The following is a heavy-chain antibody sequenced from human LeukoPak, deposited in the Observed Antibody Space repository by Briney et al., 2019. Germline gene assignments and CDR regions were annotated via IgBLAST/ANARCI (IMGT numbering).Heavy chain of an antibody. D-gene: IGHD5-12*01. CDR1: GFTFSKYA. CDR2: IKEDGSVK. V-gene: IGHV3-7*01. CDR3: ARDVWTYSGEAFDY. J-gene: IGHJ4*02. Sequence: GGSLRLSCAASGFTFSKYAMSWVRQAPGKGLEWVANIKEDGSVKYYVDSVKGRFSISRDNAKSSLYLQMSSLRAEDTAVYYCARDVWTYSGEAFDYWGQGALVTVSS.